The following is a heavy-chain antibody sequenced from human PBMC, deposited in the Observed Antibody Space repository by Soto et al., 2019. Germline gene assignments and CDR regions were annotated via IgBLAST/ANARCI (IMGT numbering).Heavy chain of an antibody. D-gene: IGHD6-13*01. J-gene: IGHJ4*02. V-gene: IGHV4-59*01. Sequence: SETLSLTCTVSGGSIDSYYWTWIRQPPGKGLEWIGYVYYTGTTTYSPSLKSRVTISVDTSATTVYLELSSLTSADTAVYYCLRGQQPADFWGPGTLVTVSS. CDR1: GGSIDSYY. CDR3: LRGQQPADF. CDR2: VYYTGTT.